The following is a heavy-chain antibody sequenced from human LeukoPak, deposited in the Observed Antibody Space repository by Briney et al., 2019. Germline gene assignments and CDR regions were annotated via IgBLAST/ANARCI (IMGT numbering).Heavy chain of an antibody. V-gene: IGHV4-59*01. CDR1: GGSISSYY. J-gene: IGHJ4*02. CDR2: FFYSGST. CDR3: ATVAVIRGVTYFDY. D-gene: IGHD3-10*01. Sequence: SETLSLTCTVSGGSISSYYWSWIRQPPGKGLEWIAYFFYSGSTDYNPSLESRVTISVDTSKNQFSLKLRSVTAADTAVYYCATVAVIRGVTYFDYWGQGTLVTVSS.